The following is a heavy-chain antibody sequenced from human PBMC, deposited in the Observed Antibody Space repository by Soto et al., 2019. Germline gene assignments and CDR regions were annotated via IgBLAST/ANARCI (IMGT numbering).Heavy chain of an antibody. CDR1: GGSFSGYY. J-gene: IGHJ4*02. CDR3: ARGRTIFGVVTNYYFDY. V-gene: IGHV4-34*01. CDR2: INHSGST. D-gene: IGHD3-3*01. Sequence: PSETLSLTCAVYGGSFSGYYCSWIRQPPGKGLEWIGEINHSGSTNYNPSLKSRVTISVDTSKNQFSLKLSSVTAADTAVYYCARGRTIFGVVTNYYFDYWGQGTLVTVSS.